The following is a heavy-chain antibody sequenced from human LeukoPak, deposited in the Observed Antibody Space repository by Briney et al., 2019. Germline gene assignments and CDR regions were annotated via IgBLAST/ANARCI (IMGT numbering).Heavy chain of an antibody. CDR1: GFTFSSYS. V-gene: IGHV4-34*01. CDR2: INHSGST. CDR3: ARDPSYGSGSRVFDY. J-gene: IGHJ4*02. D-gene: IGHD3-10*01. Sequence: GSLRLSCAASGFTFSSYSMNWVRQAPGKGLEWIGEINHSGSTNYNPSLKSRVTISVDTSKNQFSLRLSSVTAADTAVYYCARDPSYGSGSRVFDYWGQGTLVTVSS.